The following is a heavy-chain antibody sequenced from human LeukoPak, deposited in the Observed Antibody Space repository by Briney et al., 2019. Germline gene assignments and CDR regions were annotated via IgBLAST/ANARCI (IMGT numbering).Heavy chain of an antibody. Sequence: PGESLKISCKGFGYNFTTYWIAWVRQMPGKGLEWMGIIYPDDSDTRYSPSFQGQVTISADKSVRTAYLQWSSLKASDTAMYYCARPNITSYYDSRGYDAFDVWGQGTMVTVSS. V-gene: IGHV5-51*01. CDR2: IYPDDSDT. J-gene: IGHJ3*01. D-gene: IGHD3-22*01. CDR3: ARPNITSYYDSRGYDAFDV. CDR1: GYNFTTYW.